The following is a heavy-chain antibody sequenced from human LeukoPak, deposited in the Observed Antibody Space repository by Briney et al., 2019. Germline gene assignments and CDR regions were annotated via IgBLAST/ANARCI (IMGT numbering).Heavy chain of an antibody. J-gene: IGHJ6*03. CDR3: AKGRAYYDFWSGPVLHFYYMDV. V-gene: IGHV3-23*01. CDR2: ISGSGGRT. CDR1: GFTFSSYA. Sequence: GGSLRLSCAASGFTFSSYAMSWVRQAPGKGLEGVSAISGSGGRTYYADSVKGRFTISRDNSKNTLYLQMNSLRAEDTAVYYCAKGRAYYDFWSGPVLHFYYMDVWGKGTTVTVSS. D-gene: IGHD3-3*01.